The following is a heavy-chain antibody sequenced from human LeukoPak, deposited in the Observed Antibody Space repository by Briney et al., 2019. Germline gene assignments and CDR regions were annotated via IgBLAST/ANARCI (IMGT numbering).Heavy chain of an antibody. CDR3: AKDAEDSSGYYYGVDY. V-gene: IGHV3-53*01. D-gene: IGHD3-22*01. J-gene: IGHJ4*02. CDR1: GLTVSSNY. Sequence: PGGSLRLSCSVSGLTVSSNYMSWVRQAPGKGLEWVSVIYSGGNTHYADSVKGRFTISRDNSKNTLYLQMNSLRAEDTAVYYCAKDAEDSSGYYYGVDYWGQGTLVTVSS. CDR2: IYSGGNT.